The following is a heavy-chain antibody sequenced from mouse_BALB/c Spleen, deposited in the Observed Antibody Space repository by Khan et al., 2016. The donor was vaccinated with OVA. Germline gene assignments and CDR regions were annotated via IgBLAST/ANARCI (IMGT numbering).Heavy chain of an antibody. CDR1: GFSLTSYA. V-gene: IGHV2-9*02. CDR2: IWAGGST. CDR3: DRNREPDYFDY. J-gene: IGHJ2*01. Sequence: QVQLKQSGPGLVAPSQSLSITCTVTGFSLTSYAIHWIRQPPGKGLEWLGVIWAGGSTNYNSALMSRLSISKDNSKSQGFLKMNSLQTHDTAMYYWDRNREPDYFDYWGQGTTLTVSS.